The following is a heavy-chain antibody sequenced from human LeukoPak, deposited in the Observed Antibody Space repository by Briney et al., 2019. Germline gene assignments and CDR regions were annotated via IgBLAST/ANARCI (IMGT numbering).Heavy chain of an antibody. CDR2: ISYDGSNK. D-gene: IGHD3-22*01. Sequence: GGSLRLSCAASGFTFSSYAMHWVRRAPGKGLEWVAVISYDGSNKYYADSVKGRFTISRDNSKNTLYLQMNSLRAEDTAVYYCARDLSYYDSSGYYYWGQGTLVTVSS. CDR3: ARDLSYYDSSGYYY. J-gene: IGHJ4*02. CDR1: GFTFSSYA. V-gene: IGHV3-30-3*01.